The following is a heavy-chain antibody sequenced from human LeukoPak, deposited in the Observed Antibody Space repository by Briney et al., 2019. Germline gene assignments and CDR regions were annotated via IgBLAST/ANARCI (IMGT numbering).Heavy chain of an antibody. Sequence: GGSLRLSCAASGFTFSSYAMHWVRQAPGKGLEWVAVISYDGSNKYYADSVKGRFTISRDNSKNTLYLQMNSLRAEDTAVYYCARVNYYDSSGYFQTQGYFDYWGQGTLDTVSS. CDR3: ARVNYYDSSGYFQTQGYFDY. D-gene: IGHD3-22*01. V-gene: IGHV3-30-3*01. CDR2: ISYDGSNK. J-gene: IGHJ4*02. CDR1: GFTFSSYA.